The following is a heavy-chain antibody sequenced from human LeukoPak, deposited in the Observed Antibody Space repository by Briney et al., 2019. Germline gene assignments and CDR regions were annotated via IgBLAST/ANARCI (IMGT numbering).Heavy chain of an antibody. Sequence: GGSLRLSCAASGFTFSSYAMHWVRQAPGKGLEWVAFIHSDGSNKHYADSVKGRFTISRENSKNTLYLQMNSLRAEDTAVYYCAVISPYYDSSGYGHPFDYWGQGTLVTVSS. CDR1: GFTFSSYA. CDR3: AVISPYYDSSGYGHPFDY. V-gene: IGHV3-30*02. D-gene: IGHD3-22*01. CDR2: IHSDGSNK. J-gene: IGHJ4*02.